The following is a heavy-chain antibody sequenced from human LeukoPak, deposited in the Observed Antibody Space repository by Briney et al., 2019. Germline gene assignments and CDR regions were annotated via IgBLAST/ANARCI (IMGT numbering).Heavy chain of an antibody. D-gene: IGHD5-12*01. CDR3: ARGEGYSGYEGIPFDY. CDR2: ISAYNGNT. Sequence: ASVKVSCTASGYTFTIYGISWVRQAPGQGLEWMGWISAYNGNTYYAQKLQGRVTMTTDTSTSTAYMELRSLRSDDTAVYYCARGEGYSGYEGIPFDYWGQGTLVTVSS. V-gene: IGHV1-18*01. CDR1: GYTFTIYG. J-gene: IGHJ4*02.